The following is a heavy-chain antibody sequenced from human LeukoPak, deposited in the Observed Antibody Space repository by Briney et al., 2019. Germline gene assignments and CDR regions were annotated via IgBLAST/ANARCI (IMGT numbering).Heavy chain of an antibody. CDR1: GGSISSYY. CDR2: IYYSGST. J-gene: IGHJ5*02. CDR3: ASGHTSSGKGCSAP. D-gene: IGHD6-13*01. Sequence: ASETLSLTCTVSGGSISSYYWSWIRQPPGKGLEWIGYIYYSGSTNYNPSLKSRVTISVDTSKNQFSLKLSSVTAADTAVYYCASGHTSSGKGCSAPGGQEPLVTVSS. V-gene: IGHV4-59*08.